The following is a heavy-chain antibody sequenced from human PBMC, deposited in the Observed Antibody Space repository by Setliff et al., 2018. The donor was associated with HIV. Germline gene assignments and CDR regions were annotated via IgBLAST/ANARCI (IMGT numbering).Heavy chain of an antibody. V-gene: IGHV4-34*01. CDR1: GGSFSGYY. CDR2: VNHSGST. J-gene: IGHJ4*02. CDR3: ARGKGSSWYALPVDY. D-gene: IGHD6-13*01. Sequence: PSETLSLTCAVYGGSFSGYYWSWIRQPPGKGLEWIGEVNHSGSTNYNPSLKSRVTISVDTSKNQLSLKLSSVTAADTAVYYCARGKGSSWYALPVDYWGQGTLVTVSS.